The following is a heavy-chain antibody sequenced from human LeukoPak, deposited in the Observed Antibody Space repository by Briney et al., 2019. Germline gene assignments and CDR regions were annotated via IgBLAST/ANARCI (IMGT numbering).Heavy chain of an antibody. CDR1: GFTFSSYA. J-gene: IGHJ4*02. Sequence: GGSLRLSCAASGFTFSSYAMSWVRQAPGKGLEWVSAISGSGGSTYYADSVKGRFTISRDNSKNTLYLQMNSLRAEDTAVYYCAEDGPYYDYVWGSPYYFDYWGQGTLVTVSS. CDR3: AEDGPYYDYVWGSPYYFDY. CDR2: ISGSGGST. D-gene: IGHD3-16*01. V-gene: IGHV3-23*01.